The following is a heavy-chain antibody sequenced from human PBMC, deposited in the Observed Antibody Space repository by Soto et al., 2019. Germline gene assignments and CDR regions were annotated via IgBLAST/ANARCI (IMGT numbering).Heavy chain of an antibody. Sequence: AAVKVSCKASGYTFTSYGISWVRQAPGQGLEWMGWISAYNGNTNYAQKLQGRVTMTTDTSTSTAYMELRSLRSDDTAVYYCARELVPAAIAGMDVWGQGTPVTVSS. V-gene: IGHV1-18*04. CDR2: ISAYNGNT. D-gene: IGHD2-2*02. CDR3: ARELVPAAIAGMDV. CDR1: GYTFTSYG. J-gene: IGHJ6*02.